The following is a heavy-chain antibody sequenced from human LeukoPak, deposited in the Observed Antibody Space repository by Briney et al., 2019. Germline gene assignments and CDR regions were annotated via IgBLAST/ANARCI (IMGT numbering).Heavy chain of an antibody. J-gene: IGHJ6*02. CDR1: GGSISSGGYS. CDR3: ARGRGIAAAGTPFYYYYYGMDV. D-gene: IGHD6-13*01. V-gene: IGHV4-30-2*01. CDR2: IYHSGST. Sequence: PSETLSLTCAVSGGSISSGGYSWSWIRQPPGKGLEWIGYIYHSGSTYYNPSLKSRVTISVDRFKNQFSLKLSSVTAADTAVYYCARGRGIAAAGTPFYYYYYGMDVWGQGTTVTVSS.